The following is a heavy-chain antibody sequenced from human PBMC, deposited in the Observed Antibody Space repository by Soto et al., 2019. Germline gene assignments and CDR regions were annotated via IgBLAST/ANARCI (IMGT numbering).Heavy chain of an antibody. CDR1: GGSVSSGSYY. CDR3: ARGPYDFWSGYYYWFDP. D-gene: IGHD3-3*01. CDR2: IYHSGST. J-gene: IGHJ5*02. V-gene: IGHV4-61*01. Sequence: QVQLQESGPGLVKPSETLSLTCTVSGGSVSSGSYYWSWIRQPPGKGLEWIGYIYHSGSTNYNPSLKSRVTISVDTSKNQFSLKLSSVTAADTAVYYCARGPYDFWSGYYYWFDPWGQGTLVTVSS.